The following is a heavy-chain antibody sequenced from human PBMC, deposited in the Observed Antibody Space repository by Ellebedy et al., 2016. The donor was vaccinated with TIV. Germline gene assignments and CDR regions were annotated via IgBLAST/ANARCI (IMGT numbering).Heavy chain of an antibody. CDR1: GFTFEDFA. D-gene: IGHD5-18*01. Sequence: SLKISCVVSGFTFEDFAFHWVRQAPGKGLEWVSGINWSGATFGHADSVKGRFTISRDNAKNTLYLQIDSLRVDDMALYFCARSRGFSYGNGAFDLWGQGTVVIVSS. CDR3: ARSRGFSYGNGAFDL. J-gene: IGHJ3*01. V-gene: IGHV3-9*03. CDR2: INWSGATF.